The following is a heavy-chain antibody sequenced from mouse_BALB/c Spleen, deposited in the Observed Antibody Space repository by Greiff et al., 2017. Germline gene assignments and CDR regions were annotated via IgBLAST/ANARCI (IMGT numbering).Heavy chain of an antibody. CDR3: ARQEVRPWFAY. CDR1: GFTFSSYT. J-gene: IGHJ3*01. D-gene: IGHD2-14*01. CDR2: ISNGGGST. Sequence: EVQGVESGGGLVQPGGSLKLSCAASGFTFSSYTMSWVRQTPEKRLEWVAYISNGGGSTYYPDTVKGRFTISRDNAKNTLYLQMSSLKSEDTAMYYCARQEVRPWFAYWGQGTLVTVSA. V-gene: IGHV5-12-2*01.